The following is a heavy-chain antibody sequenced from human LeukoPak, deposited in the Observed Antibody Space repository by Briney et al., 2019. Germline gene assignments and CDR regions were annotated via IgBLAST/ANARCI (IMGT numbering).Heavy chain of an antibody. J-gene: IGHJ4*02. Sequence: SVKVSCKASGGTFSSYAISWVRQAPGQGLEWMGGIIPIFGTANYAQKFQGRVTITADESTSTAYMELSSLRSEDTAVYYCARGIRYYYDSSGYYHFDYWGQGTLVTVSS. D-gene: IGHD3-22*01. V-gene: IGHV1-69*13. CDR3: ARGIRYYYDSSGYYHFDY. CDR1: GGTFSSYA. CDR2: IIPIFGTA.